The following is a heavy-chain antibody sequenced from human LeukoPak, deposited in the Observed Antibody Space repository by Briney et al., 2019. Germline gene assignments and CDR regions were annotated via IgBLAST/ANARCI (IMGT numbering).Heavy chain of an antibody. CDR1: GFTVSSNY. V-gene: IGHV3-53*01. D-gene: IGHD3-22*01. CDR3: ARVMSSGYYLVY. CDR2: IYSGGST. Sequence: GGSLRLSCAASGFTVSSNYMSWVRQAPGKGLEWVSVIYSGGSTYYADSVKGRFTISRDNSKNTLYLQMNSLRAEDTAVYYCARVMSSGYYLVYWGQGTLVTVSS. J-gene: IGHJ4*02.